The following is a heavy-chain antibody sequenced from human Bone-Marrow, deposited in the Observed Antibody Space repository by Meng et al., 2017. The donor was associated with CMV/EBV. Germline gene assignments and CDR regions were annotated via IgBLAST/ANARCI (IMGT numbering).Heavy chain of an antibody. D-gene: IGHD3-3*01. Sequence: GGSLRLSCAASGFTFYDYAMHWVRQAPGKGLEWVSSISWNSGSIGYADSVKGRFTISRDSSKDTLYLQMNNLRTDDSALYYCAKDFWSTYEGALWGQGTLVTVSS. J-gene: IGHJ4*02. V-gene: IGHV3-9*01. CDR2: ISWNSGSI. CDR3: AKDFWSTYEGAL. CDR1: GFTFYDYA.